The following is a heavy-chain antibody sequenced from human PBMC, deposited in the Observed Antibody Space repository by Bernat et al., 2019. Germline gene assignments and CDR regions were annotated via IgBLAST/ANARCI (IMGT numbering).Heavy chain of an antibody. D-gene: IGHD4-17*01. Sequence: QVQLVQSGAEVRKPGASVKVSCKASGYTFTSYYLNWVRQAPGQGLEWMGIINPSDGNTNSAQKFRGTVTMTRDRSTSTVYMEMSSLRPDDTAIYYCARGDNGAFPRPFDYWGQGTLVTVSS. CDR1: GYTFTSYY. CDR2: INPSDGNT. J-gene: IGHJ4*02. CDR3: ARGDNGAFPRPFDY. V-gene: IGHV1-46*01.